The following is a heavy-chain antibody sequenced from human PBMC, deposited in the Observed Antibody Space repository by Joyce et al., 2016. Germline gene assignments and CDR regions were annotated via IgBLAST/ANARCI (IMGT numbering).Heavy chain of an antibody. Sequence: EEQLVESGGGLVQPGGSLRLSCAASGFTFNKYWVNWVRQAPGKGLEWVANIKEDGSEKNDADSVKGRFTVSRDNAKNSLYLQMNNLRVDDTAVYSCAVVRPDVWGQGTTVTVSS. CDR3: AVVRPDV. CDR2: IKEDGSEK. V-gene: IGHV3-7*01. CDR1: GFTFNKYW. J-gene: IGHJ6*02.